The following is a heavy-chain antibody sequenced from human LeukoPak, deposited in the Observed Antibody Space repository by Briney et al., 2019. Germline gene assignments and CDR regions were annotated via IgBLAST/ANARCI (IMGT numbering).Heavy chain of an antibody. CDR1: GGTFSSYA. CDR2: IIPIFGIA. D-gene: IGHD5-24*01. CDR3: ARDGDGYPSGNWFDP. J-gene: IGHJ5*02. V-gene: IGHV1-69*04. Sequence: SVKVSYKASGGTFSSYAISWVRQAPGQGLEWMGRIIPIFGIANYAQKFQGRVTITADKSTSTAYMELSSLRSEDTAVYYCARDGDGYPSGNWFDPWGQGTLVTVSS.